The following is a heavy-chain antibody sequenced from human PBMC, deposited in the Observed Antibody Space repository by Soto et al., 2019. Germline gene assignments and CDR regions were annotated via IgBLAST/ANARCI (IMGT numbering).Heavy chain of an antibody. J-gene: IGHJ6*02. CDR2: IYYSGST. Sequence: SETLSLTCTVSGGSISSGDYYWSWIRQPPGKGLEWIGYIYYSGSTYYNPSLKSRVTISVDTSKNQFSLKLSSVTAADTAVYYCARDYYGSGTTWAYYYYGMDVWGQGTTVTVS. D-gene: IGHD3-10*01. CDR1: GGSISSGDYY. CDR3: ARDYYGSGTTWAYYYYGMDV. V-gene: IGHV4-30-4*01.